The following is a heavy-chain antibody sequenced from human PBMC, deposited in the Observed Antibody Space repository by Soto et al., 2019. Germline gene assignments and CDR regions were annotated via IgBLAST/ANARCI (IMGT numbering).Heavy chain of an antibody. J-gene: IGHJ4*02. CDR2: ISAHNGNT. CDR1: GYTFTSCG. CDR3: ARGRYGDY. V-gene: IGHV1-18*01. Sequence: QVHLVQSGAEVKKPGASVKVSCKGSGYTFTSCGITWVRQAPGQGLEWMGWISAHNGNTDYAQNLQGRVTVTRDTSTSTTYMELRSLRSDDAAVYYCARGRYGDYWGQGALVTVSS. D-gene: IGHD1-1*01.